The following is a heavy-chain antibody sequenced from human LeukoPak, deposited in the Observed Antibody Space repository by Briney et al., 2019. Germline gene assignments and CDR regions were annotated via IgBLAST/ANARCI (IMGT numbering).Heavy chain of an antibody. CDR3: ARPDCSGGSCYSD. Sequence: SVKVSCKASGGTLSSYAISWVRQAPGQGLEWMGRIIPILGIANYAQKFQGRVTITADKSTSTAYMELSSLRSEDTAVYYCARPDCSGGSCYSDWGQGTLVTVSS. CDR2: IIPILGIA. D-gene: IGHD2-15*01. CDR1: GGTLSSYA. V-gene: IGHV1-69*04. J-gene: IGHJ4*02.